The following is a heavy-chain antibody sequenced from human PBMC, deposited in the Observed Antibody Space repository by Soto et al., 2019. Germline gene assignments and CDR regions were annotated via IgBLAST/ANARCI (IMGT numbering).Heavy chain of an antibody. D-gene: IGHD2-15*01. CDR3: ARPVGWYYGMDV. CDR2: IYYSGST. CDR1: GGSISSSSYY. J-gene: IGHJ6*02. Sequence: PSETLSLTCTVSGGSISSSSYYWGWIRQPPGKGLEWIGSIYYSGSTYYNPSLKSRVTISVDTSKNQFSLKLSSVTAADTAVYYCARPVGWYYGMDVWRHATTVTVS. V-gene: IGHV4-39*01.